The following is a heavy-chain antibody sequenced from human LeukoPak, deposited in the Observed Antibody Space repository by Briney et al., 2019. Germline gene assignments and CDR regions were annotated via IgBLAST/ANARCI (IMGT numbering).Heavy chain of an antibody. D-gene: IGHD2-15*01. CDR1: GGSISSGSYY. CDR2: IYTSGST. CDR3: ARGTPRVVVAATYGMDV. V-gene: IGHV4-61*02. J-gene: IGHJ6*02. Sequence: SETLSLTCTVSGGSISSGSYYWSWIRQPAGKGLEWIGRIYTSGSTNYNPSLKSRVTTSVDTSKNQFSLKLSSVTAADTAVYYCARGTPRVVVAATYGMDVWGQGSTVTVSS.